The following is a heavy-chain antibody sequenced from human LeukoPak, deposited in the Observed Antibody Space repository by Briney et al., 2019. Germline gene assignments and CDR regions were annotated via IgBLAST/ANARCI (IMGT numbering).Heavy chain of an antibody. CDR1: GGTFSSYV. CDR2: IIPMLDIQ. CDR3: ASERGATQYFDY. Sequence: ASVNVSCKASGGTFSSYVITWVRQAPGQGLEWMGRIIPMLDIQNYAQKFQGRVTITADKSTSTAYMELSSLRSEDTAVYYCASERGATQYFDYWGQGTLVTVSS. V-gene: IGHV1-69*04. D-gene: IGHD3-10*01. J-gene: IGHJ4*02.